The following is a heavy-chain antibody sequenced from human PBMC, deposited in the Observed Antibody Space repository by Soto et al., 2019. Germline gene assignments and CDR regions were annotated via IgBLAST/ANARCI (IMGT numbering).Heavy chain of an antibody. D-gene: IGHD3-3*01. Sequence: GDSVKVSCKASGYTFTSYGISWVRQAPGQGLEWMGWISAYNGNTNYAQKLQGRVTMTTDTSTSTAYMELRSLRSDDTAVYYCAREDTIFGATWFDPWGKGTLVTVSS. CDR1: GYTFTSYG. CDR3: AREDTIFGATWFDP. CDR2: ISAYNGNT. V-gene: IGHV1-18*04. J-gene: IGHJ5*02.